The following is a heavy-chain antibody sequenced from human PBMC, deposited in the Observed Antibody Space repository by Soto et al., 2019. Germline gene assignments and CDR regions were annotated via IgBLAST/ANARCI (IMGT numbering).Heavy chain of an antibody. CDR1: GFTVSSNY. D-gene: IGHD4-17*01. Sequence: GGSVRLSCAASGFTVSSNYMSWVRQAPGKGLEWASVIYSGGSTYYADSVKGRLTISRDNSKNTLYLQMNSLRAEDTAVYYCARSMTTDDYWGRGTLVTVSS. CDR2: IYSGGST. CDR3: ARSMTTDDY. V-gene: IGHV3-53*01. J-gene: IGHJ4*02.